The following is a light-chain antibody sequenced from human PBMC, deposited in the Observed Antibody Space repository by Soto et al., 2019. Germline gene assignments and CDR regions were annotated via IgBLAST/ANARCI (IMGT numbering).Light chain of an antibody. Sequence: QSALTQPPSASGSPGQSVTISCTGTSSDVGGYNYVSWYQQHPGKAPQLMIYEVSKRPSGVPDRFSGSKSANTASLTVSGLQAEDEADYYCSSYAGSNVVFGGGTKLTVL. CDR1: SSDVGGYNY. J-gene: IGLJ2*01. V-gene: IGLV2-8*01. CDR3: SSYAGSNVV. CDR2: EVS.